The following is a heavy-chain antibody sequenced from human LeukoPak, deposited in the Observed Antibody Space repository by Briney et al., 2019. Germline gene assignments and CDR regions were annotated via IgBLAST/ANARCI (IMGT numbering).Heavy chain of an antibody. CDR1: GFTFSSYG. V-gene: IGHV3-30*18. D-gene: IGHD2-21*02. CDR3: AKVGPYCGGDCVHDAFDI. J-gene: IGHJ3*02. CDR2: ISYDGSNK. Sequence: GRSLRLSCAASGFTFSSYGMHWVRRAPGKGLEWVAVISYDGSNKYYADSVKGRFTISRDNSKNTLYLQMNSLRAEDTAVYYCAKVGPYCGGDCVHDAFDIWGQGTMVTVSS.